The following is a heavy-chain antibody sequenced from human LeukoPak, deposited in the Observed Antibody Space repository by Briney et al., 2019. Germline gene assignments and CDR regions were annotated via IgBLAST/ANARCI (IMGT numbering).Heavy chain of an antibody. CDR1: GYTFTSYD. J-gene: IGHJ6*02. Sequence: ASVKVSCKASGYTFTSYDINWVRQATGXXXXXXGXMNPNSGNTGYAQKFQGRVTMTRNTSISTAYMELSSLRSEDTAVYYCARLRSGRYYYYGMDVWGQGTTVTVSS. CDR3: ARLRSGRYYYYGMDV. D-gene: IGHD3-3*01. V-gene: IGHV1-8*01. CDR2: MNPNSGNT.